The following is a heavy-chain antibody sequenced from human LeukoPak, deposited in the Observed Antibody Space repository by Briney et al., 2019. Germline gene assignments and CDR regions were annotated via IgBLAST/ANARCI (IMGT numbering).Heavy chain of an antibody. CDR1: GFTFSNSA. V-gene: IGHV3-64*02. Sequence: PGGSLRLSCGASGFTFSNSAMYWVRQAPGKGLEFVSVISTNGDRTYYADSLKGRFTISRDNSKNTLYLQPGSLRDDDMAVYYCARGVAISSSGWYDTFDYGGQGALVTISS. CDR3: ARGVAISSSGWYDTFDY. CDR2: ISTNGDRT. D-gene: IGHD6-19*01. J-gene: IGHJ4*02.